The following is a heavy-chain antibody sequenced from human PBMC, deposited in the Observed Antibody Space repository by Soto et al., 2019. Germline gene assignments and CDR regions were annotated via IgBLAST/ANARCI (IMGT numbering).Heavy chain of an antibody. CDR1: GGTFSSYA. J-gene: IGHJ3*02. Sequence: QVPLVQSGAEVKKPGSSVKVSCKASGGTFSSYAISWVRQAPGQGLEWMGGIIPIFGTANYAQKFQGRVTITADESTSTAYMELSSRRSEDTAVYYCAMDRHIVVVTASPGRAAFDIWGEGTMVTVSS. CDR2: IIPIFGTA. D-gene: IGHD2-21*02. V-gene: IGHV1-69*01. CDR3: AMDRHIVVVTASPGRAAFDI.